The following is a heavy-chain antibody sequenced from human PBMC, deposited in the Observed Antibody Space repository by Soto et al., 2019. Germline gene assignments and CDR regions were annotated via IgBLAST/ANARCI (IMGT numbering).Heavy chain of an antibody. D-gene: IGHD2-8*01. CDR1: GFTFSSYA. V-gene: IGHV3-23*01. J-gene: IGHJ4*02. CDR3: AKSRWSDIVRMVYDY. Sequence: EVPLLESGGGLVQPGGSLRLSCAASGFTFSSYAMSWVRQAPGKGLEWVSAISGSGGSTYYADSVKGRFTISRDNSKNTLYLQMNSLRAEDTAVYYCAKSRWSDIVRMVYDYWGQGTLVTVSS. CDR2: ISGSGGST.